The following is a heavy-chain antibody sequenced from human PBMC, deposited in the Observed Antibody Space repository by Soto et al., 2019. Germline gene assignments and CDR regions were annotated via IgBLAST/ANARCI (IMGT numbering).Heavy chain of an antibody. CDR1: GFTFSSYA. V-gene: IGHV3-30-3*01. CDR3: ASPPPPVVITPQFVY. D-gene: IGHD3-22*01. J-gene: IGHJ4*02. CDR2: IVYDGTNK. Sequence: GGSLRLSCAASGFTFSSYAMHWVRQAPGKGLEWVAVIVYDGTNKYYADSVKGRFTISRDNSKNTLYLHMTSLGAEDTAVYHCASPPPPVVITPQFVYLGQVTLGIAAS.